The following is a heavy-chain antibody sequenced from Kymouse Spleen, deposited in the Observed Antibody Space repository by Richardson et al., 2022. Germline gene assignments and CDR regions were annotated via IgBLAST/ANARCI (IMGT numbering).Heavy chain of an antibody. J-gene: IGHJ4*02. CDR1: GFTFSSYS. Sequence: EVQLVESGGGLVQPGGSLRLSCAASGFTFSSYSMNWVRQAPGKGLEWVSYISSSSSTIYYADSVKGRFTISRDNAKNSLYLQMNSLRDEDTAVYYCARGVRYFDWLSSAFDYWGQGTLVTVSS. CDR3: ARGVRYFDWLSSAFDY. CDR2: ISSSSSTI. D-gene: IGHD3-9*01. V-gene: IGHV3-48*02.